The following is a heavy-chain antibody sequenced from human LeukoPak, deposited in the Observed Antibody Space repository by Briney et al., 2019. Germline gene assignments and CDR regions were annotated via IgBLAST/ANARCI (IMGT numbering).Heavy chain of an antibody. CDR1: GGAISSSSHY. D-gene: IGHD4-17*01. Sequence: WETLSLTCTVSGGAISSSSHYWGWIRQPPGKGLEWIGSIYHSGSTVYNPSLKSRVAISVDTSRNQFSLKLNSVTASDTAVYYCARNTTVTDWYFDLWGRGTLVTVSS. CDR2: IYHSGST. CDR3: ARNTTVTDWYFDL. V-gene: IGHV4-39*01. J-gene: IGHJ2*01.